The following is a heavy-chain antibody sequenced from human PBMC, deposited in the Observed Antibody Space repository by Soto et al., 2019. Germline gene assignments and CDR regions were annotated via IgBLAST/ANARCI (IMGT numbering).Heavy chain of an antibody. V-gene: IGHV4-34*01. J-gene: IGHJ6*02. CDR3: ARDRQYCHFWCGDQCEGPYGMDV. Sequence: SETLSLTCGVYGGSFSGYSWTWIRQAPGKGLEWIGEINHSGGTNYNSSLKSSVTISVDTSKNQYSLLLYSVTAADTALYYCARDRQYCHFWCGDQCEGPYGMDVWGQGTTVTVSS. CDR2: INHSGGT. D-gene: IGHD3-3*02. CDR1: GGSFSGYS.